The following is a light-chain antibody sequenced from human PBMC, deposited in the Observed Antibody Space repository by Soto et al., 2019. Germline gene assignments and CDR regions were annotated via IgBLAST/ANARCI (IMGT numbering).Light chain of an antibody. CDR1: QSIGSY. CDR3: QQSDSTPPT. J-gene: IGKJ5*01. Sequence: DIQMTQSPASLSESVGDRVTLTCRASQSIGSYLNWYQHKPGKPPKLLIYGASNFQSGVPSRFSGSGSGTDFTLTISSLQPEDFATYYCQQSDSTPPTFGQGTRLEIK. V-gene: IGKV1-39*01. CDR2: GAS.